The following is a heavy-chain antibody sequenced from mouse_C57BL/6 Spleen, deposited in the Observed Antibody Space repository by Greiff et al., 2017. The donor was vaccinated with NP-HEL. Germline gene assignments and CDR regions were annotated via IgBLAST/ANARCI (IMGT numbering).Heavy chain of an antibody. CDR1: GFSLTSYG. CDR3: AKKWDKDWFAY. CDR2: IWGDGST. D-gene: IGHD3-3*01. Sequence: VKLVESGPGLVAPSQSLSITCTVSGFSLTSYGVSWVRQPPGKGLEWLGVIWGDGSTNYHSDLISRLSISKDNSKSQVFLKLSSLQTDDAATYYCAKKWDKDWFAYWGQGTLVTVSA. J-gene: IGHJ3*01. V-gene: IGHV2-3*01.